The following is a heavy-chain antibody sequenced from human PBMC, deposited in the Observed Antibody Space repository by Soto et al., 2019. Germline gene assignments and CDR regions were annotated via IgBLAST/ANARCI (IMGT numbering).Heavy chain of an antibody. CDR2: IYYSGST. CDR1: GGSISSGGYY. J-gene: IGHJ6*02. V-gene: IGHV4-31*03. CDR3: ARDRITGYCSGGSCYSGYYYYGMDV. Sequence: QVQLQESGPGLVKPSQTLSLTCTVSGGSISSGGYYWSWIRQHPGKGLEWIGYIYYSGSTYYNPSLKSRVTISVDTSKNQFSLKLSSVTAADTAVYYCARDRITGYCSGGSCYSGYYYYGMDVWGQGTTVTVSS. D-gene: IGHD2-15*01.